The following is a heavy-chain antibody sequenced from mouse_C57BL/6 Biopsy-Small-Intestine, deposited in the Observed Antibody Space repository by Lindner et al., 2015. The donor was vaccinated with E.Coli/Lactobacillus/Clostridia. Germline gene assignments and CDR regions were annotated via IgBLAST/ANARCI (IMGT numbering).Heavy chain of an antibody. CDR3: AKRGYGSLHAMDY. V-gene: IGHV2-3*01. J-gene: IGHJ4*01. CDR1: GFSLTSYC. D-gene: IGHD1-1*01. CDR2: IWGDGST. Sequence: VQLARSLDPGLVAPSQSLSITCTVSGFSLTSYCVSWVRQPPGKGLEWLGVIWGDGSTNYHSALISRLSISKDNSKSQVFLKLNNLQTDDTATYYCAKRGYGSLHAMDYWGQGTSVTVSS.